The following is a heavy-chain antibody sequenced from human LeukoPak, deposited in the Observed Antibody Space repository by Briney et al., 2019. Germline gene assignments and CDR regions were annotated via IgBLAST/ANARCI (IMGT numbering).Heavy chain of an antibody. CDR2: INPNNGGT. CDR1: GYTFTGYY. CDR3: ARDQNFHGSGGCYGIDC. Sequence: GASVKVSCKASGYTFTGYYIHWVRQAPGQGLEWIGWINPNNGGTNYAQKFQDRVTMTRDTSISTAYMELSRLTSDDTAVYYCARDQNFHGSGGCYGIDCWGQGTLVTVSS. V-gene: IGHV1-2*02. J-gene: IGHJ4*02. D-gene: IGHD2-15*01.